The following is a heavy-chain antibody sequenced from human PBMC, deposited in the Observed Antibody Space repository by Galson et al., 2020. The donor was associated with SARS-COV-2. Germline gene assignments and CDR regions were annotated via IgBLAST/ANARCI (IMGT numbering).Heavy chain of an antibody. CDR2: ISGSSTTI. Sequence: GGSLRLSCVVSGYMFRSYSMNWVRQAPGKGLEWISYISGSSTTIYYADSVKGRFTISRDNVENSLFLQMNSRRDEDTAVYYCASGERFRYWGQGTLVTVSS. V-gene: IGHV3-48*02. J-gene: IGHJ4*02. D-gene: IGHD2-21*01. CDR1: GYMFRSYS. CDR3: ASGERFRY.